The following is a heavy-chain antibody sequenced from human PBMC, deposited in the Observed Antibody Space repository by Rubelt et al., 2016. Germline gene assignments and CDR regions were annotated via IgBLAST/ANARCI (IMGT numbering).Heavy chain of an antibody. CDR2: INHSGST. CDR3: ANYYGSGSYHFDY. D-gene: IGHD3-10*01. V-gene: IGHV4-34*01. J-gene: IGHJ4*02. Sequence: QVQLQQWGAGLLKPSETLSLTCAVYGGSFSGYYWSWIRQPPGKGLEWIGEINHSGSTNYNPSLKSRVTISVDTSKNQFALKLSSVTAADTSVYYCANYYGSGSYHFDYWGQGTLVTVSS. CDR1: GGSFSGYY.